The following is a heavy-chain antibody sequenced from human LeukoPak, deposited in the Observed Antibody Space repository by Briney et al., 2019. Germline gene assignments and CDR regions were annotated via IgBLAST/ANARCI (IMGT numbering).Heavy chain of an antibody. D-gene: IGHD1-26*01. J-gene: IGHJ4*02. CDR2: IKSKTDGGTT. V-gene: IGHV3-15*01. CDR3: EGGRF. CDR1: GFTFTNAW. Sequence: PGGSLRLSCSASGFTFTNAWMSWVRQAPGKGLEWVGRIKSKTDGGTTDYAAPVKGRFSISRDDSKITLYLQMNSLKSEDTAVYYCEGGRFWGQGTLVTVSS.